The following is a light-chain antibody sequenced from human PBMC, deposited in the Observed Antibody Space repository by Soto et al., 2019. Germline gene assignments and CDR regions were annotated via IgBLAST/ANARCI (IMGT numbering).Light chain of an antibody. Sequence: EIVMTQSPATLSVSPGERVTLSCRASESLFGFLAWYQQKPSQAPRLLIYGVSTKSTGVPARCSGSGSATECTVTLSRLQSDDSAVYYCQSYNAWPFAFGQGTKLEI. CDR3: QSYNAWPFA. J-gene: IGKJ2*01. CDR2: GVS. CDR1: ESLFGF. V-gene: IGKV3-15*01.